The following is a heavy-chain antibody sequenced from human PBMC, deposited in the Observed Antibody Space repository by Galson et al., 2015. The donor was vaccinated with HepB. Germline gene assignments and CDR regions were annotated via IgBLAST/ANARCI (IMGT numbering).Heavy chain of an antibody. V-gene: IGHV3-66*01. Sequence: SLRLSCAASGFTVSSNYMSWVRQAPGKGLEWVSVIYSGGSTYYADSVKGRFTISRDNSKNTLYLQMNSLRAEDTAVYYCASPKGDYDILTGPLDYWGQGTLVTVSS. D-gene: IGHD3-9*01. CDR2: IYSGGST. J-gene: IGHJ4*02. CDR3: ASPKGDYDILTGPLDY. CDR1: GFTVSSNY.